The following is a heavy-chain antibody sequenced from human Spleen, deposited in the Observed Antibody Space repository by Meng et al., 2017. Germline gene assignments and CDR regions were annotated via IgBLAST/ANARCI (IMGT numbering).Heavy chain of an antibody. CDR3: ARDQVGAFDY. CDR1: GYTFTGYY. Sequence: QVQLVQSGAEVKKPGASVKVSCKASGYTFTGYYMHWGRQAPGQGLEWMGIINPSGGSTSYAQKFQGRVTMTRDTSTSTVYMELSSLRSEDTAVYYCARDQVGAFDYWGQGTLVTVSS. V-gene: IGHV1-46*01. CDR2: INPSGGST. J-gene: IGHJ4*02. D-gene: IGHD1-26*01.